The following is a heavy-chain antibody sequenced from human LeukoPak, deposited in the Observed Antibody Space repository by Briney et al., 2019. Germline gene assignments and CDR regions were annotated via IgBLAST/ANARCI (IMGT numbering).Heavy chain of an antibody. D-gene: IGHD6-13*01. CDR3: ARGRLGSSWYIPWWFDP. Sequence: PSENLSRTCAVYGGSFSGYYWSWIRQPPGKGLEWIGEINHSGSTNYNPSLKSRVTISVDTSKNQFSLKLSSVTAADTAVYYCARGRLGSSWYIPWWFDPWGQGTLVTVSS. V-gene: IGHV4-34*01. CDR1: GGSFSGYY. CDR2: INHSGST. J-gene: IGHJ5*02.